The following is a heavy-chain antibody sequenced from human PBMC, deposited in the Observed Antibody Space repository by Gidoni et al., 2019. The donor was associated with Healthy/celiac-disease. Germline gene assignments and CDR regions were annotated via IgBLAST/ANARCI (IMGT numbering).Heavy chain of an antibody. Sequence: QVQLQESGPGLVKPSQTLSLTCTVSGGSISSGDYYWSWIRQPPGKGLEWIGYIYYSGSTYYNPSLKSRVTISVDTSKNQFSLKLSSVTAADTAVYYCARGPPRRRGYSGYEYYFDYWGQGTLVTVSS. CDR3: ARGPPRRRGYSGYEYYFDY. D-gene: IGHD5-12*01. CDR1: GGSISSGDYY. CDR2: IYYSGST. J-gene: IGHJ4*02. V-gene: IGHV4-30-4*01.